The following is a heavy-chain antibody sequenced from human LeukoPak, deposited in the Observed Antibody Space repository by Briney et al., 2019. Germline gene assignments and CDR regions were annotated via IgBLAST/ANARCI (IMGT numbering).Heavy chain of an antibody. CDR3: TTDSMIVVVTGNYMDV. V-gene: IGHV3-15*01. J-gene: IGHJ6*03. CDR1: GFTFSNAW. Sequence: GGSLRLSCAASGFTFSNAWMSWVRQAPGKGLEWVGRIKSKTDGGITDYAAPVKGRFTISRDDSKNTLYLQMNSLKTEDTAVYYCTTDSMIVVVTGNYMDVWGKGTTVTVSS. CDR2: IKSKTDGGIT. D-gene: IGHD3-22*01.